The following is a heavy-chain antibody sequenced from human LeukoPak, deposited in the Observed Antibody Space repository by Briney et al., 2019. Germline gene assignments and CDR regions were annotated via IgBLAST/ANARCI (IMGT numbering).Heavy chain of an antibody. D-gene: IGHD1-26*01. CDR3: ARGPGASRTGDFDY. CDR1: GGSFSGYY. Sequence: SETLSLTCAVYGGSFSGYYWSWIPQPPGKGLEWIGEINHSGSTNYNPSLKSRVTISVDTSKNQFSLKLSSVTAADTAVYYCARGPGASRTGDFDYWGQGTLVTVSS. J-gene: IGHJ4*02. V-gene: IGHV4-34*01. CDR2: INHSGST.